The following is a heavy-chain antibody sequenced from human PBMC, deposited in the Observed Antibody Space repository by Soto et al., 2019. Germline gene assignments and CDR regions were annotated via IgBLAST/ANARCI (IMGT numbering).Heavy chain of an antibody. Sequence: PGGSLRLSCAASGFTFSSYGMHWVRQAPGKGLEWVAVISYDGSNKYYADSVKGRFTISRDNSKNTLYLQMNSLRAEDTAVYYCAKPYGGFTPPNYWGQGTLVTVSS. J-gene: IGHJ4*02. CDR3: AKPYGGFTPPNY. CDR2: ISYDGSNK. V-gene: IGHV3-30*18. CDR1: GFTFSSYG. D-gene: IGHD5-12*01.